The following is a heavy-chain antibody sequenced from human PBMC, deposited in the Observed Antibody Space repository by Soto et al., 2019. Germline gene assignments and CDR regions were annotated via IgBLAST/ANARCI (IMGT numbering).Heavy chain of an antibody. CDR3: AIDVWELLRGFDP. D-gene: IGHD1-26*01. V-gene: IGHV3-23*01. CDR1: GFTFSNYA. CDR2: ISGSGNST. J-gene: IGHJ5*02. Sequence: EVQLLESGGGLVQPGGSLRLSCAVSGFTFSNYAMSWVRQAPGKGLEWVSAISGSGNSTNYADSVKGRFTVSRDNSKNSVYLQVNSRRAEDTAVYYCAIDVWELLRGFDPWGQGTLVTVSS.